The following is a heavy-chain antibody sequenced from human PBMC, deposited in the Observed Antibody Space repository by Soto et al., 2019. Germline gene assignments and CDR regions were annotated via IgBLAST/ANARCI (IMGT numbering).Heavy chain of an antibody. CDR3: AKASSALSLLDY. V-gene: IGHV3-23*01. CDR2: ISGSGGST. Sequence: PGGSLRLSCATSGFTFSSYAMSWVRQAPGKGLEWVSAISGSGGSTYYADSVKGRLTISRDNSKNTLYLQMSSLRAEDTAVYYCAKASSALSLLDYWGQGTLVTVSS. J-gene: IGHJ4*02. CDR1: GFTFSSYA.